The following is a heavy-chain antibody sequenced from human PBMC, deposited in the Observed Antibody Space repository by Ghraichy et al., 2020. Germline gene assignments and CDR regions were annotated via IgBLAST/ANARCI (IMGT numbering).Heavy chain of an antibody. V-gene: IGHV4-59*01. CDR1: GGSISSYY. J-gene: IGHJ4*02. CDR3: ARLGYNNGWYEYYFDY. CDR2: IYDSGST. Sequence: SETLSLTCTVSGGSISSYYWSWIRQPPGKGLEWIGYIYDSGSTSYNPSLKSRVTISVDRSKNQFSLRLSSVTAADTAMYYCARLGYNNGWYEYYFDYWGQGTLVTVSS. D-gene: IGHD6-19*01.